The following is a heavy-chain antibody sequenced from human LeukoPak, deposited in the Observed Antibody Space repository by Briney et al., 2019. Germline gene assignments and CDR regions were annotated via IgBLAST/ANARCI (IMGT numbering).Heavy chain of an antibody. CDR3: ARSVLLRFLEWSVEI. CDR2: IIPIFGTA. J-gene: IGHJ3*02. Sequence: GASVKVSCKASGGTFSSYAISWVGQARGQGLEWMGGIIPIFGTANYAQKFQGSVTITADESTSTAYMELSSLRSEDTAVYYCARSVLLRFLEWSVEIWGQGTMVTVSS. V-gene: IGHV1-69*13. D-gene: IGHD3-3*01. CDR1: GGTFSSYA.